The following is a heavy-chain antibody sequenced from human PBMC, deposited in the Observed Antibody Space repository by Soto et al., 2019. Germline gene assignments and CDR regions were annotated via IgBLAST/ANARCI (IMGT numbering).Heavy chain of an antibody. Sequence: EVQLLESGGGLVQPGGSLRLSCAASGFTFSSYAMSWVRQAPGKGLEWVSAISGSGGSTYYADSVKGRFTISRDNSENTLDLLMNSRRAEDTARYYCAKVIAAAGTGYWFDPWGQGTLVTISS. D-gene: IGHD6-13*01. J-gene: IGHJ5*02. V-gene: IGHV3-23*01. CDR1: GFTFSSYA. CDR2: ISGSGGST. CDR3: AKVIAAAGTGYWFDP.